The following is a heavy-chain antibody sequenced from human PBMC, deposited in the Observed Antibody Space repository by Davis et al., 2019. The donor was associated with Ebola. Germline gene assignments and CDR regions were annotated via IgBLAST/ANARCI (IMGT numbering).Heavy chain of an antibody. D-gene: IGHD3-10*01. V-gene: IGHV1-69*06. CDR3: ARGDYYGSGSYYRTHYYYYGMDV. CDR1: GGTFSSYA. CDR2: IIPIFGTA. J-gene: IGHJ6*02. Sequence: AASVKVSCKASGGTFSSYAISWVRQAPGQGLEWMGGIIPIFGTANYAQKFQGRVTITADKSTSTAYMELSSLRSEDTAVYYCARGDYYGSGSYYRTHYYYYGMDVWGQGTTVTVSS.